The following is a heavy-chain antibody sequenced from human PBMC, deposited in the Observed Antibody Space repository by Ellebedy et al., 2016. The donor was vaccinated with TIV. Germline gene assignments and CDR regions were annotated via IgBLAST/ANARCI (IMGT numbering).Heavy chain of an antibody. CDR2: ISSSGDST. D-gene: IGHD1-1*01. CDR3: ARKTDKGTSGDY. V-gene: IGHV3-23*01. J-gene: IGHJ4*02. Sequence: PGGSLRLSCAASGFTFSNYAMNWVRQAPGKGLEWVSGISSSGDSTYYADSVKGRFTVSRDNSKNTLSLQVNSLRAEDTAMYYCARKTDKGTSGDYWGQGTPVTVSS. CDR1: GFTFSNYA.